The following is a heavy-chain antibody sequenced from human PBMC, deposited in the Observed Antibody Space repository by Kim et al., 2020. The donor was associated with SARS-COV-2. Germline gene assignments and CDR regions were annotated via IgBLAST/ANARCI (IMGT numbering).Heavy chain of an antibody. D-gene: IGHD2-2*01. Sequence: GGSLRLSCAGSGFTFSRYAMIWVRQAPGKGLEWVSGISGSARTTYFAGSTTYYADSVRGRSTISSDNSKNTVYLQINSLRAEDTAIYYCAKLGDIVVVPAAYGVDVWGQGTTVTVSS. J-gene: IGHJ6*02. CDR2: ISGSARTTYFAGSTT. CDR3: AKLGDIVVVPAAYGVDV. V-gene: IGHV3-23*01. CDR1: GFTFSRYA.